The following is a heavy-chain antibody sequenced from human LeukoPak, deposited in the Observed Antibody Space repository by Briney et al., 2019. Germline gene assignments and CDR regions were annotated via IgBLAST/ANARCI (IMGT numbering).Heavy chain of an antibody. J-gene: IGHJ4*02. CDR1: GGSISIHY. Sequence: SETLSLTCTVSGGSISIHYWSWLRQPPGKTLEWIGYIYNSGSTNHTPSLKSRVTISVDTSKNQFSLKLSSVTAADTAVYYCASLDYYDKWARVFDFWGQGTLVTVSS. CDR3: ASLDYYDKWARVFDF. CDR2: IYNSGST. V-gene: IGHV4-59*11. D-gene: IGHD3-22*01.